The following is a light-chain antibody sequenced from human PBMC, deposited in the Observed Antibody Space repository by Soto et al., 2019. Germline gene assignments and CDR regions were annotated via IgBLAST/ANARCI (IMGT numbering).Light chain of an antibody. Sequence: EIVLTQSPGTLSLPPGERATLSCRASQSVSSSYLAWYQQKPGQAPRLLIYGASSRATGIPGRFSGSGSGTDFTLSISRLEPVDFALYYCQQYASSPVYTFGQGTKLEI. CDR3: QQYASSPVYT. J-gene: IGKJ2*01. CDR2: GAS. V-gene: IGKV3-20*01. CDR1: QSVSSSY.